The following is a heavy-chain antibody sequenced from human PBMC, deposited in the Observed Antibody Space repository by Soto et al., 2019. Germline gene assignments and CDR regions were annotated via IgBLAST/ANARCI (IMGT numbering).Heavy chain of an antibody. CDR1: GYTFSNFW. J-gene: IGHJ4*02. V-gene: IGHV5-51*01. D-gene: IGHD6-13*01. Sequence: GESLKISCQCSGYTFSNFWIAWVRQLPGKGLEWMGIIYLGDYETRYSPSFHGKVTISADRSIGTAYLQRSSLEASDSAFYFCARSPRSSPYFDYWGQGALVTVSS. CDR2: IYLGDYET. CDR3: ARSPRSSPYFDY.